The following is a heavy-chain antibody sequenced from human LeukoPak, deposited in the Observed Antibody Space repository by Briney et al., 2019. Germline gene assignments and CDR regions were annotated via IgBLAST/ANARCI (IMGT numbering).Heavy chain of an antibody. CDR2: TYYRSKWYN. J-gene: IGHJ4*02. CDR3: ARLAVEYYYDSSGYYYGLDY. V-gene: IGHV6-1*01. D-gene: IGHD3-22*01. Sequence: SQTLSLTCAISGDSVSSNSAAWNWIRQSPSRGLEWLGRTYYRSKWYNDYAVSVKSRITINPDTSKDQSSLQLNSVTPEDTAVYYCARLAVEYYYDSSGYYYGLDYWGQGTLVTVSS. CDR1: GDSVSSNSAA.